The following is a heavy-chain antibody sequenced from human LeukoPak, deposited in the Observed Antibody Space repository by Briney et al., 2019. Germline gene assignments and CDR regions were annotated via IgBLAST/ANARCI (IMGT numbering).Heavy chain of an antibody. CDR1: GGSISSYY. V-gene: IGHV4-59*12. J-gene: IGHJ4*02. D-gene: IGHD5-24*01. Sequence: SETLSLTCTVSGGSISSYYWSWIRQPPGKGLEWIGSIYNPSLKSRVTISVDTSKNQFSLQLNSVTPEDTAVYYCARGWLQSGFDYWGQGTLVTVSS. CDR3: ARGWLQSGFDY. CDR2: IY.